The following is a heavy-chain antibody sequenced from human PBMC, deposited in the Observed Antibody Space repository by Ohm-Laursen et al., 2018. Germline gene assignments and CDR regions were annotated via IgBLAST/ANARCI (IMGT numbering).Heavy chain of an antibody. D-gene: IGHD1-7*01. CDR3: ARQLGVTGTTDY. CDR1: GGSISSYY. V-gene: IGHV4-59*08. CDR2: IYYSGST. Sequence: GTLSLTCTVSGGSISSYYWSWIRQPPGKGLEWIGYIYYSGSTNYNPSLKSRVTISVDTSKNQFSLKLSSVTAADTAVYYCARQLGVTGTTDYWGQGTLVTVSS. J-gene: IGHJ4*02.